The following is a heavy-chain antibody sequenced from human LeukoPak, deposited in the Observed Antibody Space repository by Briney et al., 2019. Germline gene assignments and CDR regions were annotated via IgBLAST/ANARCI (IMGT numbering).Heavy chain of an antibody. CDR1: GGSISSSSYY. D-gene: IGHD1-26*01. Sequence: PSETLSLTCTVSGGSISSSSYYWGWIRQPPGKGLEWIGRIYYSGSTYYNPSLKSRVTISVYTYKNQFSLKLSSVTAADTAVYYCASSTSGSYYRGGYYFDYWGQGTLVTVSS. CDR2: IYYSGST. CDR3: ASSTSGSYYRGGYYFDY. V-gene: IGHV4-39*01. J-gene: IGHJ4*02.